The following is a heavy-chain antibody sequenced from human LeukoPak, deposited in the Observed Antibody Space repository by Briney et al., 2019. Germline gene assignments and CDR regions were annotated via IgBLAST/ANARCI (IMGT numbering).Heavy chain of an antibody. CDR1: GGSISRGSY. CDR2: IYYTVTT. J-gene: IGHJ4*02. D-gene: IGHD5-18*01. Sequence: TLSLTCTVGGSISRGSYWSRVRLLPGKALEWIGLIYYTVTTSYNPSLMSRITISVDTSKNQFSLELTSVTAADTAVYYCARGPSSYDYDFWGQGTLVTVSS. CDR3: ARGPSSYDYDF. V-gene: IGHV4-31*03.